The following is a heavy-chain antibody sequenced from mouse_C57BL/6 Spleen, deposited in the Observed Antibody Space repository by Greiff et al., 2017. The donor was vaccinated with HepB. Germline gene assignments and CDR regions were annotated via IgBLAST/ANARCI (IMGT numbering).Heavy chain of an antibody. CDR1: GYTFTEYT. CDR3: ARHEEGNYSNFYAMDY. V-gene: IGHV1-62-2*01. CDR2: FYPGSGSI. Sequence: VKLVESGAELVKPGASVKLSCKASGYTFTEYTIHWVKQRSGQGLEWIGWFYPGSGSIKYNEKFKDKATLTADKSSSTVYMELSRLTSEDSAVYFCARHEEGNYSNFYAMDYWGQGTSVTVSS. D-gene: IGHD2-5*01. J-gene: IGHJ4*01.